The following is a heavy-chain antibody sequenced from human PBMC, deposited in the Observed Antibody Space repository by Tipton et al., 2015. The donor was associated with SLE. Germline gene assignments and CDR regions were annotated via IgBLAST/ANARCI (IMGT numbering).Heavy chain of an antibody. V-gene: IGHV3-33*08. Sequence: SLRLSCAASGFTFSSYGMHWVRQAPGKGLEWVAVIWYDGSNKYYADSVKGRFTTSRDNSKNTLYLQLNSLRAEDTAVYYCATGVVVPIAWDAFDIWGQGTMVTVSS. CDR2: IWYDGSNK. CDR3: ATGVVVPIAWDAFDI. CDR1: GFTFSSYG. D-gene: IGHD2-2*01. J-gene: IGHJ3*02.